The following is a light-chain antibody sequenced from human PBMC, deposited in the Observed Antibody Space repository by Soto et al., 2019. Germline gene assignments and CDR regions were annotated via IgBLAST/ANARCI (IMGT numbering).Light chain of an antibody. CDR2: EVN. V-gene: IGLV2-14*01. CDR1: SSDVGGYNY. J-gene: IGLJ3*02. CDR3: TSYTSSNTPV. Sequence: QSALTQPASVSGSLGQSITISCTGTSSDVGGYNYVSWYQQHPGKAPKLMIYEVNNRPSGVSNRFSGSKSGNTASLTISGLQAEDEADYYCTSYTSSNTPVFGGGTKLTVL.